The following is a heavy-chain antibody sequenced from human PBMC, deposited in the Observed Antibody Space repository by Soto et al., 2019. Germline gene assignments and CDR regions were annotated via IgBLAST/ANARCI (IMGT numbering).Heavy chain of an antibody. CDR1: GGSFSGYY. D-gene: IGHD2-15*01. V-gene: IGHV4-34*01. Sequence: SETLSLTCAVYGGSFSGYYWSWIRQPPGKGLEWIGEINHSGSTNYNPSLKSRVTISVDTSKNQFSLKLSSATAADTAVYYCARGPRGYCSGGSCYPPDYWGQGTLVTVSS. CDR3: ARGPRGYCSGGSCYPPDY. J-gene: IGHJ4*02. CDR2: INHSGST.